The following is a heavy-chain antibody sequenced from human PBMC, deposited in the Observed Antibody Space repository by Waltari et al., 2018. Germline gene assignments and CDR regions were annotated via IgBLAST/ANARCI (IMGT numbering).Heavy chain of an antibody. Sequence: EEQTVESGGGLAQPGESLRRSCAASGFTFSRYWMDWVRKAPGKGLVWVSRISSDGSSTTYADSVKGRFTISRDNAKNTLYVQINRLRAEDTAVYYCARVATKTYSSPVPGRPYYYGMDVWGQGTTVTVSS. V-gene: IGHV3-74*01. J-gene: IGHJ6*02. D-gene: IGHD3-22*01. CDR1: GFTFSRYW. CDR3: ARVATKTYSSPVPGRPYYYGMDV. CDR2: ISSDGSST.